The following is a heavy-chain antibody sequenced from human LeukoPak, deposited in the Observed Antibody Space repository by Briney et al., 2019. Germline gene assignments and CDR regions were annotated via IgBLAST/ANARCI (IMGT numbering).Heavy chain of an antibody. Sequence: SQTLSLTCTVSGGSISSGDYYWSWIRQPPGKGLEWIGYIYYSGSTYYNPSLKSRVTISVDTSKNQFSLKLSSVTAADTAVYYCASAGVGPTEWGDDCWGQGTLVTVSS. D-gene: IGHD1-26*01. CDR2: IYYSGST. CDR3: ASAGVGPTEWGDDC. CDR1: GGSISSGDYY. V-gene: IGHV4-30-4*08. J-gene: IGHJ4*02.